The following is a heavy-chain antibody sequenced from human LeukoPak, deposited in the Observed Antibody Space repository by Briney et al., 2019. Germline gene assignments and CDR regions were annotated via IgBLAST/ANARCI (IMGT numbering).Heavy chain of an antibody. CDR2: IYTSGST. Sequence: SQTLSLTCTVSGGSISSGSYYWSWIRQPAWKGLEWIGLIYTSGSTNYNPSLKSRVTISVDTSKNQFSLKLSSVTAADTAVYYCARDEFRYDFWSGYPPYYYMDLWGKGTTVTVSS. CDR3: ARDEFRYDFWSGYPPYYYMDL. J-gene: IGHJ6*03. CDR1: GGSISSGSYY. D-gene: IGHD3-3*01. V-gene: IGHV4-61*02.